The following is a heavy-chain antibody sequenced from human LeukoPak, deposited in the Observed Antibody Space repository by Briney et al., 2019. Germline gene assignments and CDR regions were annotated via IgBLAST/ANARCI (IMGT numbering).Heavy chain of an antibody. CDR3: ARRVPNWYFDL. Sequence: SETLSLTRTVSGGSISSYYWSWIRQPPGKGLEWIGYIYYSGSTNYNPSLKSRVTISVDTSKNQFSLKLSSVTAADTAVYYCARRVPNWYFDLWGRGTLVTVSS. CDR1: GGSISSYY. J-gene: IGHJ2*01. CDR2: IYYSGST. V-gene: IGHV4-59*08.